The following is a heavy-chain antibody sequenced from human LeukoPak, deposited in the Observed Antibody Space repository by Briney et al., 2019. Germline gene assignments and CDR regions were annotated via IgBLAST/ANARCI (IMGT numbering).Heavy chain of an antibody. CDR3: ARRFVVTTDY. CDR1: GGSISSSSYY. CDR2: IYYSGST. D-gene: IGHD3-22*01. Sequence: SETLSLTCTVSGGSISSSSYYWGWIRQPPGKGLEWIGSIYYSGSTYYNPSLKSRVTISVDTSKNQFSLKLSSVTAADTAVYYCARRFVVTTDYWGQGTLVTVSS. J-gene: IGHJ4*02. V-gene: IGHV4-39*01.